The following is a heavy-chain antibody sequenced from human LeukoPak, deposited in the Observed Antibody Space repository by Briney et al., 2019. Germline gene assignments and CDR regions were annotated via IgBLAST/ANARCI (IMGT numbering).Heavy chain of an antibody. V-gene: IGHV3-30*02. CDR1: GFTFSTYG. J-gene: IGHJ4*02. Sequence: GGSLRLSCAATGFTFSTYGMHWVRQTPGKGLEWVAFIRYDGTIKYYADSVKGRFTISRDNSKNTLYLQINSLTTEDTAVYYCAKGEGGALGIPHPCYFDYWGQGNVVTVSS. CDR2: IRYDGTIK. D-gene: IGHD3-16*01. CDR3: AKGEGGALGIPHPCYFDY.